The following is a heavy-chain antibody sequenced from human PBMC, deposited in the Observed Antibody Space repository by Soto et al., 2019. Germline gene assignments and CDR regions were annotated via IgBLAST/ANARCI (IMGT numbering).Heavy chain of an antibody. CDR1: GGSVRSSSYY. CDR2: MYYSGRT. D-gene: IGHD6-13*01. J-gene: IGHJ4*02. V-gene: IGHV4-39*01. CDR3: VRHERGAAADRPLDY. Sequence: QLRLQESGPGLVKSSETLSLTCTVSGGSVRSSSYYWGWIRQPPGKGLEWIASMYYSGRTHNNPALKSRVTLARDTDTNQFSLKMNSVTAADTAVYYCVRHERGAAADRPLDYWGQGTLVTVSS.